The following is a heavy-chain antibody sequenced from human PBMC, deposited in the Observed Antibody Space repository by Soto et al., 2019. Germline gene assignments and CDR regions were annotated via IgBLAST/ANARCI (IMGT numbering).Heavy chain of an antibody. CDR2: IYYSGST. V-gene: IGHV4-39*01. Sequence: SETLSLTCTVSGGSISSSSYYWGWIRQPPGKWLEWIGSIYYSGSTYYNPSLKSRVTISVDTSKNQFSLKLSSVTAADTAVYYCARRGGYDILTGYQIPVEYWGQGTLVTVYS. D-gene: IGHD3-9*01. J-gene: IGHJ4*02. CDR3: ARRGGYDILTGYQIPVEY. CDR1: GGSISSSSYY.